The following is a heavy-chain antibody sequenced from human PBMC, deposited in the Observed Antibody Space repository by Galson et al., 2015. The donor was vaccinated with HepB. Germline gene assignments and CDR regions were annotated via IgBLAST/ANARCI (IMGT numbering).Heavy chain of an antibody. D-gene: IGHD1-7*01. CDR1: GFSLSTNGVG. CDR3: ARKTTWSNFDY. CDR2: IYWDEDK. Sequence: PALVKPTQTLTLTCTFSGFSLSTNGVGVGWIRQPPGKALEWLTLIYWDEDKTYSPSLKSRLTITKDTSKNQVVLTMTNMDPVDTGTYYCARKTTWSNFDYWGQGTLVTVSS. V-gene: IGHV2-5*02. J-gene: IGHJ4*02.